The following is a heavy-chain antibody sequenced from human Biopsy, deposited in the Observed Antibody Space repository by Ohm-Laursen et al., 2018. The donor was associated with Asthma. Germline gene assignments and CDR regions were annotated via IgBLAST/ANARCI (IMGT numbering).Heavy chain of an antibody. J-gene: IGHJ5*02. D-gene: IGHD7-27*01. CDR1: DYIFPRYY. CDR3: ARGQKSPGDRWFDP. V-gene: IGHV1-46*01. CDR2: INPFGGSS. Sequence: SVKVSCKASDYIFPRYYISWVRQAPGHGLEWMGMINPFGGSSNFAQKFQGRLTMTRDTSTRTVYMELSSLRSDDTALYYCARGQKSPGDRWFDPWGQGTLVTVSS.